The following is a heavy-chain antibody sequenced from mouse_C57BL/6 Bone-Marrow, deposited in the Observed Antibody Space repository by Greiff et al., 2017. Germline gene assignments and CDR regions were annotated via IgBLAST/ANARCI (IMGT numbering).Heavy chain of an antibody. CDR1: GYTFTSYW. V-gene: IGHV1-69*01. J-gene: IGHJ2*01. Sequence: VQLQQSGAELVMPGASVKLSCKASGYTFTSYWMHWVKQRPGQGLEWIGEIDPSDSYTNYNQKFKGKSTLTVDKSSSTAYMQLSSLTSEDSAVYYCARSYYDYYFDYWGQGTTPTVSS. D-gene: IGHD2-4*01. CDR3: ARSYYDYYFDY. CDR2: IDPSDSYT.